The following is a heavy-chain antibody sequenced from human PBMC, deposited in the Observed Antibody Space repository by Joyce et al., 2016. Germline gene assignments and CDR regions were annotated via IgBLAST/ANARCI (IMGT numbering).Heavy chain of an antibody. Sequence: QVQLQESGPGLVKPSQTLSLTCAVSGDSITSGGYYWTWIRQHPGQGLEWLGFILYTGATYYNPSRKSRITMSLDTSKNQFSLKLSSVTAADTAVYYCAKTNYDWFDPWGQGTLVTVSS. CDR1: GDSITSGGYY. CDR2: ILYTGAT. J-gene: IGHJ5*02. V-gene: IGHV4-31*11. CDR3: AKTNYDWFDP. D-gene: IGHD4/OR15-4a*01.